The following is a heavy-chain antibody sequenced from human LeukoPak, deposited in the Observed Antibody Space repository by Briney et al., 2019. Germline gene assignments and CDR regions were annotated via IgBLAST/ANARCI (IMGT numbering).Heavy chain of an antibody. Sequence: GGSLRLSCAASGFTFSAYSMSWVRQAPGKGLEWVANINQDGSEKYYVGSVKGRFTISRDNAKNSLYLQMNSLRAEDTAVYYCARDPGPRVPPGSYSDYWGQGTLVTVSS. CDR1: GFTFSAYS. V-gene: IGHV3-7*01. CDR3: ARDPGPRVPPGSYSDY. D-gene: IGHD1-26*01. J-gene: IGHJ4*02. CDR2: INQDGSEK.